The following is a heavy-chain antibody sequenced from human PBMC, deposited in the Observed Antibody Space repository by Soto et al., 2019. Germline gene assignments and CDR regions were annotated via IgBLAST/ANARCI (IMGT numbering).Heavy chain of an antibody. Sequence: GGSLRLSCAASGFTFSSYGMHWVRQAPGKGLEWVAVIWYDGSNKYYADSVKGRFTISRDNSKNTLYLQMNSLRAEDTAVYYCARDKKGDYYGSGSYYYYGMDVWGQGTTVTVSS. CDR3: ARDKKGDYYGSGSYYYYGMDV. D-gene: IGHD3-10*01. J-gene: IGHJ6*02. CDR1: GFTFSSYG. V-gene: IGHV3-33*01. CDR2: IWYDGSNK.